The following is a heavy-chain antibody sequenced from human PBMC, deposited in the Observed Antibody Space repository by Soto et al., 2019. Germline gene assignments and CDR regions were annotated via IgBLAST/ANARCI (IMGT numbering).Heavy chain of an antibody. CDR2: IYNDGTYS. V-gene: IGHV3-74*01. J-gene: IGHJ4*02. Sequence: AASGFIFKMYWMHWVRQSPGKGLVWISRIYNDGTYSDYADSVRGRFTISRDNVNDTLYLQMNNLRAEDSGLYYCTRGPRPISTGTGAYWGQGTQVTVSS. D-gene: IGHD3-10*01. CDR1: GFIFKMYW. CDR3: TRGPRPISTGTGAY.